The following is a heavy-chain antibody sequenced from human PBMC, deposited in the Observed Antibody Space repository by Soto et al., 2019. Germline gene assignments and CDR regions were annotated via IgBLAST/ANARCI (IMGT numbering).Heavy chain of an antibody. CDR3: ARASFYYGSGSHYANSYYTMDL. CDR1: GGSFSGHF. Sequence: QVQLQQWGAGLLKSSETLSLTCAVYGGSFSGHFWTWIRQSPEKGLEWIGEINHSGSTNYKESLKSRISMSVDTSKNQISLELSSVTAADTAVYYCARASFYYGSGSHYANSYYTMDLWGQGTTVTVSS. V-gene: IGHV4-34*01. CDR2: INHSGST. J-gene: IGHJ6*02. D-gene: IGHD3-10*01.